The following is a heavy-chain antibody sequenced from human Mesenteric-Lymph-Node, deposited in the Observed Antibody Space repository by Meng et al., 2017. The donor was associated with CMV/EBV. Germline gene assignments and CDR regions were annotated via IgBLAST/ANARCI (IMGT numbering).Heavy chain of an antibody. CDR1: GYTFTGYY. V-gene: IGHV1-2*06. Sequence: KVSCKASGYTFTGYYMHWVRQAPGQGLEWMGRINPDSGGTNYAQKFQGRVTMTRDTSISTAYMELSRLRSDDTAVCYCARETSSSLHWGQGTLVTVSS. CDR2: INPDSGGT. CDR3: ARETSSSLH. J-gene: IGHJ4*02. D-gene: IGHD6-13*01.